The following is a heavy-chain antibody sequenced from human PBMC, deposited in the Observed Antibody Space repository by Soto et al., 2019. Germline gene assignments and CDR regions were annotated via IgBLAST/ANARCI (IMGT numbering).Heavy chain of an antibody. CDR2: IYSGGST. J-gene: IGHJ4*02. Sequence: GGSLRLSCAASGFTVSSNYMSWVRQAPGKGLEWASVIYSGGSTYYADSVKGRFTFSRDNSKNTLYLQMNNVRAEDTAVYYCASRIEAAGSDYWGQGTLVTVSS. CDR3: ASRIEAAGSDY. CDR1: GFTVSSNY. V-gene: IGHV3-53*01. D-gene: IGHD6-13*01.